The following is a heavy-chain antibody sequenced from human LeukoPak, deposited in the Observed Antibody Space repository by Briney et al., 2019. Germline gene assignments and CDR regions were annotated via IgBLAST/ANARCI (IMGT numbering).Heavy chain of an antibody. CDR1: GFTSSSYA. CDR3: ASESIAVADFDY. V-gene: IGHV3-30*01. Sequence: GGSLRLSCAASGFTSSSYAMHWVRQATGKGLEWVAVISYDGSNKYYADSVKGRFTISRDNSKNTLYLQMNSLRAEDTAVYYCASESIAVADFDYWGQGTLVTVSS. CDR2: ISYDGSNK. J-gene: IGHJ4*02. D-gene: IGHD6-19*01.